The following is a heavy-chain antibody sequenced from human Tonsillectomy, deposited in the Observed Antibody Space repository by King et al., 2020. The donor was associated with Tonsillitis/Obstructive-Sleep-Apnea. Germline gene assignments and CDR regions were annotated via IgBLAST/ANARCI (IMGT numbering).Heavy chain of an antibody. CDR2: IGTAGET. CDR1: GFTFSSHE. CDR3: ARRRRAYWYFDL. J-gene: IGHJ2*01. V-gene: IGHV3-13*04. Sequence: VQLVESGGGLVQPGGSLRLSCAASGFTFSSHEMHWVRQVAGKVLEWVSGIGTAGETNYPASVKGLFTTSRENAKNSLYLQMNSLRAGDSALYYCARRRRAYWYFDLWGRGTLVTVSS.